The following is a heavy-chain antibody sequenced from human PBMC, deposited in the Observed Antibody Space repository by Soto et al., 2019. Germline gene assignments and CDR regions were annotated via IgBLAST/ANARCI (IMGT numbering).Heavy chain of an antibody. CDR2: IYHSGST. J-gene: IGHJ4*02. V-gene: IGHV4-38-2*02. D-gene: IGHD3-22*01. CDR3: ARDVDYDTNGYDYFDY. Sequence: SATLSLTCAFSVYCFTSGYYWCWMRQPPGKGLEWIGSIYHSGSTYYNPSLKSRVTISVDTSKNQISLKLSSVTAADTAVYYCARDVDYDTNGYDYFDYWGQGTLVTVSS. CDR1: VYCFTSGYY.